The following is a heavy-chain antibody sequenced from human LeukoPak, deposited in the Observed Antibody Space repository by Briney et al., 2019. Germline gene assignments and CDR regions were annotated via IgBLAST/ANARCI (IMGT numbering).Heavy chain of an antibody. Sequence: GGSLRLSCAASGLTFSSYAMTWVRQAPGEELERVSVISGSGGTTYYADSVKGRFTISRDNSKNTLYLQMNSLRAEDAAVYYCAKMSTTPTSNWFDPWGQGALVTVSS. V-gene: IGHV3-23*01. CDR2: ISGSGGTT. D-gene: IGHD1-14*01. CDR3: AKMSTTPTSNWFDP. J-gene: IGHJ5*02. CDR1: GLTFSSYA.